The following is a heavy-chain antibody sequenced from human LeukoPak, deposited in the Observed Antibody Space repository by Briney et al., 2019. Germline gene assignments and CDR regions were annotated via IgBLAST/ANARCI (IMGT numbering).Heavy chain of an antibody. CDR1: GFTFSSYS. CDR3: AGDRGDGYN. CDR2: ISSSSSTI. D-gene: IGHD2-21*01. Sequence: PGGSLRLSCAASGFTFSSYSMNWVRQAPGKGLEWVSYISSSSSTIYYADSVKGRFTISRDNAKNSLYLQMNSLRAEDTAVYYCAGDRGDGYNWGQGTLVTVSS. V-gene: IGHV3-48*04. J-gene: IGHJ4*02.